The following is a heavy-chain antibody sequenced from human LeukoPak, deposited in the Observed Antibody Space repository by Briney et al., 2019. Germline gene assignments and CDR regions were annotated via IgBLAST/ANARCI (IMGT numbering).Heavy chain of an antibody. D-gene: IGHD6-13*01. CDR2: IYYSGST. Sequence: SETLSLTCTVSGGSISSYYWSWIRQPPGKGLEWIGYIYYSGSTNYNPSLKSRVTISVDTSKNQFSLKLSSVTAADTAVYFCARWPSLSWYHAFDIWGQGTMVTVSS. CDR3: ARWPSLSWYHAFDI. V-gene: IGHV4-59*12. CDR1: GGSISSYY. J-gene: IGHJ3*02.